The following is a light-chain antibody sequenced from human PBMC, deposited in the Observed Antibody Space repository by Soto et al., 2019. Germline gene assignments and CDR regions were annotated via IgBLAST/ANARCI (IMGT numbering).Light chain of an antibody. J-gene: IGLJ1*01. CDR3: SSYTSSSTLV. CDR1: SSDVGGYKY. CDR2: DVN. Sequence: QSVLTQPASVSGSPGQSISISCTGNSSDVGGYKYVSWYQQHPGKAPKLMIYDVNNRPSGVSDRFSGSKSGNTASLTISGLQAEDEADYYCSSYTSSSTLVFGTGTKVTVL. V-gene: IGLV2-14*01.